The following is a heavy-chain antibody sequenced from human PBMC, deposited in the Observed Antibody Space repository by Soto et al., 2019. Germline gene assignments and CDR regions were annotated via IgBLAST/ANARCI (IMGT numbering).Heavy chain of an antibody. Sequence: GGSLRLSCAASGFTFSSYSMNWVRQAPGKGLEWVSSISSSSSYIYYADSVKGRFTISRDNAKNSLYLQMNSLRAEDTAVYYCARDRSGSSWYDYWGQGTLVTVSS. D-gene: IGHD6-13*01. CDR1: GFTFSSYS. V-gene: IGHV3-21*01. J-gene: IGHJ4*02. CDR2: ISSSSSYI. CDR3: ARDRSGSSWYDY.